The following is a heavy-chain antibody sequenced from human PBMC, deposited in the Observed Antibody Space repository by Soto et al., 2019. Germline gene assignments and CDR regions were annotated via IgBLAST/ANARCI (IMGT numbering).Heavy chain of an antibody. CDR2: IYYSGST. CDR3: ARAYGGNSGVFDY. D-gene: IGHD4-17*01. CDR1: GGSISSYY. Sequence: PSETLSLTCTVSGGSISSYYWSWIRQPPGKGLEWIGYIYYSGSTNYNPSLKSRVTISVDTSKNQFSLKLSSVTAADTAVYSCARAYGGNSGVFDYWGQGTLVTVSS. J-gene: IGHJ4*02. V-gene: IGHV4-59*12.